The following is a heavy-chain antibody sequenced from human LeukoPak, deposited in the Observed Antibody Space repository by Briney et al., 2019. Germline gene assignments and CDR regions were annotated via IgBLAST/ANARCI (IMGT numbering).Heavy chain of an antibody. V-gene: IGHV4-39*01. CDR2: IYYSGST. Sequence: SETLSLTCTVSDVSISSSSYYWGWIRQPPGEGLEWIGTIYYSGSTYYNPSLKSRVTISVDTSKNQFSLKLSSVTAADTAVYYCARHLSPSVGATLDYWGQGTLVTVSS. D-gene: IGHD1-26*01. CDR3: ARHLSPSVGATLDY. CDR1: DVSISSSSYY. J-gene: IGHJ4*02.